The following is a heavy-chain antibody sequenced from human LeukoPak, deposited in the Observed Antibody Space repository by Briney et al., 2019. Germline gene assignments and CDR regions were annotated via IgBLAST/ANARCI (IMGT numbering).Heavy chain of an antibody. Sequence: GGSLRLSCAASGFTFSSYGMHWVRQAPGKGLEWVAVIWYDGSNKYYADSVKGRFTISRDNSKNTLYLQMNSLRAEDTAVYYCAREGRSPRRDYYYGIDVWGQGTTVTVSS. J-gene: IGHJ6*02. CDR2: IWYDGSNK. CDR3: AREGRSPRRDYYYGIDV. CDR1: GFTFSSYG. V-gene: IGHV3-33*01.